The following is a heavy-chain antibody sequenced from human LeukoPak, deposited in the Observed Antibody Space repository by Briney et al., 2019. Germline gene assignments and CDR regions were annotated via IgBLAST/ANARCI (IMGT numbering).Heavy chain of an antibody. CDR3: ARDRMAAQKPFDY. Sequence: PGESLKISCKGSGYTFATYWIAWVRQMPGKGLEWMGIIYPGDSHTRYSPSFQGQVTISDDKSISTAYLQWSSLKASDTAIYYCARDRMAAQKPFDYWGQGTLVTVSS. CDR1: GYTFATYW. D-gene: IGHD6-6*01. J-gene: IGHJ4*02. V-gene: IGHV5-51*01. CDR2: IYPGDSHT.